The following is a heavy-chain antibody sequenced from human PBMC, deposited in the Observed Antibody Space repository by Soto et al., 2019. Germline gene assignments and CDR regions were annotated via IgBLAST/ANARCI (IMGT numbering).Heavy chain of an antibody. Sequence: EVQLVESGGGLVQPGGSLRLSCAGSGFTFSDHYMDWVRQAPGKGLEWVGHTRSKFNIYTTEYAASVKGRFIISRDASKSSLYLQMDSLTTEDTAVYYCARPPGYVSSGSYIDGFDLSGQATMGTVAS. V-gene: IGHV3-72*01. CDR2: TRSKFNIYTT. CDR3: ARPPGYVSSGSYIDGFDL. D-gene: IGHD3-22*01. CDR1: GFTFSDHY. J-gene: IGHJ3*01.